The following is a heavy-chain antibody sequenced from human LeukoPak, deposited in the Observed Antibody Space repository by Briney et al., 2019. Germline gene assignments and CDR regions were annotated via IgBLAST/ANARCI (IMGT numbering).Heavy chain of an antibody. CDR3: ARSLTDYSFDY. D-gene: IGHD3-9*01. J-gene: IGHJ4*02. CDR1: GFTFNNYA. Sequence: PGGSLRLSCAASGFTFNNYAVTWVRQAPGKGLEWVSTISGSGDGTTYADSAKGRITVARDNSENTLYLQMNSLRAEDTAVYYCARSLTDYSFDYWGQGTLVTVSS. CDR2: ISGSGDGT. V-gene: IGHV3-23*01.